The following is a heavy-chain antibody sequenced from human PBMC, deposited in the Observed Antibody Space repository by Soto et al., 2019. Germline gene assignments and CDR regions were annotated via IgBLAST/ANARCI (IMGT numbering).Heavy chain of an antibody. CDR3: ADVTRGGWFDP. J-gene: IGHJ5*02. D-gene: IGHD2-21*02. CDR2: IIPILGIA. CDR1: GGTFSSYT. Sequence: QVQLVQSGAEVKKPGSSVKVSCKASGGTFSSYTISWVRQAPGQGLEWMGRIIPILGIANYAQKFQGRVTITADKATSTAYMELSSLRSEDTAVYYCADVTRGGWFDPWGQGTLVTVSS. V-gene: IGHV1-69*02.